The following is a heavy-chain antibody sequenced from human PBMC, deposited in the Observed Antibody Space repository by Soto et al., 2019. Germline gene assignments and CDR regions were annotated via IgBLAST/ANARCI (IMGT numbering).Heavy chain of an antibody. V-gene: IGHV4-4*02. J-gene: IGHJ6*02. Sequence: YISCAFSRGFLSSRNWGRSPRQPSGEGLEWIGEIYHSGSTNYNTSLKSRVTISVDKSKNQFSLKLSSVTAADTAVYYCARLNGYCISTNCHGYYGMDVWGQGTTVT. CDR1: RGFLSSRNW. CDR2: IYHSGST. D-gene: IGHD2-2*03. CDR3: ARLNGYCISTNCHGYYGMDV.